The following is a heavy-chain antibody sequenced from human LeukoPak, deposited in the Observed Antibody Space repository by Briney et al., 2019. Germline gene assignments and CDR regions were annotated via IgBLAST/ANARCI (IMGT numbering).Heavy chain of an antibody. Sequence: GGSLRLSCAASGFTFSSYSMNWVRQAPGKGLEWVSAISDSGGNTYYADSVKGRFTASRDNSKNTVYLQMNSLRAEDTAVYYCARESTYIWGQGTMVTVSS. CDR3: ARESTYI. V-gene: IGHV3-23*01. J-gene: IGHJ3*02. CDR2: ISDSGGNT. CDR1: GFTFSSYS.